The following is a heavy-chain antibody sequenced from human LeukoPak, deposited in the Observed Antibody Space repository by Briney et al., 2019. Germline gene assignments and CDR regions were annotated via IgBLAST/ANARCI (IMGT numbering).Heavy chain of an antibody. D-gene: IGHD6-6*01. CDR3: ARIGQLASYYYYGMDV. CDR1: GGSFSGYY. V-gene: IGHV4-34*01. Sequence: PSETLSLTCAVYGGSFSGYYWSWIRQPPGKGLEWIWEINHSGSTNYNPSLKSRVTISVDTSKNQFSLKLSSVTAADTAVYYCARIGQLASYYYYGMDVWGQGTTVTVSS. J-gene: IGHJ6*02. CDR2: INHSGST.